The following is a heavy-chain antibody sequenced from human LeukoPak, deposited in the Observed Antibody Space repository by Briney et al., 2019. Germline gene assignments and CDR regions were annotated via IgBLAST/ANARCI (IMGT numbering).Heavy chain of an antibody. V-gene: IGHV4-34*01. J-gene: IGHJ5*02. CDR1: GDYLSSYY. Sequence: SETLSLTCAVYGDYLSSYYWSWVRQPPGRGLEWIGEINHSGGTNYTPSLESRVTISVDTSQNQIYLKLGSVTAADTAVYYCARWPQRRGWFDPWGQGTLVTVSS. CDR3: ARWPQRRGWFDP. D-gene: IGHD2-2*01. CDR2: INHSGGT.